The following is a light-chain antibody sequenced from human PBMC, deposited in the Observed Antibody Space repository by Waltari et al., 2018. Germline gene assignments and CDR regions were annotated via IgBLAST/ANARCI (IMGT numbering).Light chain of an antibody. V-gene: IGKV3-11*01. J-gene: IGKJ1*01. CDR1: QSVSTS. CDR2: DAS. CDR3: QRRSNSPPWT. Sequence: EIVLTQSPVTLSLSPGERATLSCRASQSVSTSLAWYQHRPGQAPRLLIYDASTRAPGIPARFSGSGSGTDFTLTISSLEPEDFAVYYCQRRSNSPPWTFGQGTTVEVK.